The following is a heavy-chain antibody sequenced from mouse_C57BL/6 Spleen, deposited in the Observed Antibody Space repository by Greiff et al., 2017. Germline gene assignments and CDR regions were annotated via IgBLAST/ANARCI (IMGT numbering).Heavy chain of an antibody. D-gene: IGHD2-3*01. CDR1: GYAFSSYW. V-gene: IGHV1-80*01. CDR2: IYPGDGDT. CDR3: ARGGYLKYFDV. Sequence: QVQLKESGAELVKPGASVKISCKASGYAFSSYWMNWVKQRPGKGLEWIGQIYPGDGDTNYNGKFKGKATLTADKSSSTAYMQLSSLTSEDSAVYFCARGGYLKYFDVGGTGTTVTVSS. J-gene: IGHJ1*03.